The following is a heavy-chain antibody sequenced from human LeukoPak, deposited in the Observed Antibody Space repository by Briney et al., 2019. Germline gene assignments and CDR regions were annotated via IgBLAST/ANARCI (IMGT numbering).Heavy chain of an antibody. V-gene: IGHV4-31*03. Sequence: SQTLSLTCTVSGGSIGSGAYYWSWIRQHPGKGLEWIGYIYYSGSTYYNPSLKSRVTISVDTSKDQFSLRLSSVTAADTAVYYCARDHIAAAGYRHFDYWGQGTLVTVSS. CDR1: GGSIGSGAYY. CDR2: IYYSGST. D-gene: IGHD6-13*01. CDR3: ARDHIAAAGYRHFDY. J-gene: IGHJ4*02.